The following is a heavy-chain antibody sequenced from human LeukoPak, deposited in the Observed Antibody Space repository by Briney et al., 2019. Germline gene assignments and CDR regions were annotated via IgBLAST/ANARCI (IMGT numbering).Heavy chain of an antibody. CDR2: ISSSGSNI. CDR1: GFTFTSFA. D-gene: IGHD1-14*01. V-gene: IGHV3-64D*06. CDR3: VRDLRGVEPPPPHQKY. J-gene: IGHJ4*02. Sequence: PGGSLRLSCSASGFTFTSFAMHWVHQAPRKGLEYVSAISSSGSNIFYADSVKGRFTISRDNSKSTLYLQMSGLRTDDTAVYYCVRDLRGVEPPPPHQKYWGQGTLVTVSS.